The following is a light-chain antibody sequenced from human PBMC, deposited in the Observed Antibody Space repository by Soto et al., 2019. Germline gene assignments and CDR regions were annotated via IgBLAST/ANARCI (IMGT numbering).Light chain of an antibody. J-gene: IGKJ5*01. CDR3: QQYGSSPIT. CDR1: QSFSSRY. Sequence: ENVLTQSPGTLSLSPGERATLSCRASQSFSSRYLAWYQQKPGLAPRHLIYGASTRATGVPDRFSGSGSGTDFTLTISRLEPEDFAVYYCQQYGSSPITLGQGTRLEIK. V-gene: IGKV3-20*01. CDR2: GAS.